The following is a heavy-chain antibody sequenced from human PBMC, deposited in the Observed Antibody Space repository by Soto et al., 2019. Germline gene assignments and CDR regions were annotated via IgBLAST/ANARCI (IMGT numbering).Heavy chain of an antibody. V-gene: IGHV3-74*01. D-gene: IGHD3-3*01. J-gene: IGHJ6*03. CDR2: INSDGSST. Sequence: EVQLVESVGGLVQPGGSLRLSCAASGFIFSNSWMHWVRQAPGKGLVWVSRINSDGSSTDYADSVKGRFTISRDNAKNTLYLQMNSLRAEDTALYYCARDWSGPGNSAYYYYNMDVWCKGTTVTVSS. CDR1: GFIFSNSW. CDR3: ARDWSGPGNSAYYYYNMDV.